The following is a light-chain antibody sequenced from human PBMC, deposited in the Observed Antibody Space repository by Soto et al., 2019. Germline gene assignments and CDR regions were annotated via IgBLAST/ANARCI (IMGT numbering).Light chain of an antibody. J-gene: IGLJ1*01. Sequence: QSVLTQPASVSGSPGQWITISCTGTSRDVGSYNLVSWYQLHPGKAPKLMIYEVSNRPSGISNRFSGSKSDNTASLTISGLQAADEADHYCSSYTTSSTYVFGTGTKV. CDR3: SSYTTSSTYV. V-gene: IGLV2-14*02. CDR2: EVS. CDR1: SRDVGSYNL.